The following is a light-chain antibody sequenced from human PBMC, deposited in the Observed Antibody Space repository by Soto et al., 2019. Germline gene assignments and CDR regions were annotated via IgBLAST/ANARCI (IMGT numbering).Light chain of an antibody. J-gene: IGKJ4*01. CDR2: DTS. Sequence: EVVLTQSPATLSLSPGQRATLSCRASQSVGKFLSWYQQKPGQAPRLLIYDTSNRATGIPARFSGSGSGTEFTLTISSLETEDFAVYFCQERDKWPELTFGGGTKV. CDR1: QSVGKF. V-gene: IGKV3-11*01. CDR3: QERDKWPELT.